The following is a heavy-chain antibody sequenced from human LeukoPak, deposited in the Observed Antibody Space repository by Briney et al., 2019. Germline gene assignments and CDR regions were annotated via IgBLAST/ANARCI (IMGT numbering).Heavy chain of an antibody. D-gene: IGHD3-3*01. CDR1: GGSISSYY. Sequence: SETLSLTCTVSGGSISSYYWSWIRQAPEKGLEWIGYIDKSGSINSNPSLKSRVTMSVDTTKNQFSLKLNSVTAADTAVYYCVRGRITIFGVVIPHFDNWGQGTLVTVSS. CDR3: VRGRITIFGVVIPHFDN. CDR2: IDKSGSI. V-gene: IGHV4-59*01. J-gene: IGHJ4*02.